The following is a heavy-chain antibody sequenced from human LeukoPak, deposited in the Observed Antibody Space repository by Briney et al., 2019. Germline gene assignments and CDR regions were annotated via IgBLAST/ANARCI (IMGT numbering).Heavy chain of an antibody. CDR3: ARDGYGYNYMDV. CDR1: GFTVSSNF. D-gene: IGHD5-12*01. J-gene: IGHJ6*03. Sequence: PGGSLRLSCAASGFTVSSNFMSWVRQAPGKGLEWVSVIYSGGTTYHADSVKGRFTISRDISKNTLHLQVNSLRAEDTAVYYCARDGYGYNYMDVWGRGTTVTVSS. CDR2: IYSGGTT. V-gene: IGHV3-53*01.